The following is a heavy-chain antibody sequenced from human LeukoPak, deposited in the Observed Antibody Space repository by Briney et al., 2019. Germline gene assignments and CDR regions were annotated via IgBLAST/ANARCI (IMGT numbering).Heavy chain of an antibody. J-gene: IGHJ5*02. V-gene: IGHV1-2*02. D-gene: IGHD3-10*01. Sequence: ASVKVSCKASGYTFSDYYLHWVRQAPGLGLEWMGWINPNTGLTNYAQKFRGRITMTRATSNSTAYMDLTSLRSDDTAVYYCAKDPLWYGEGNWFDPWGQGTLVTVSS. CDR2: INPNTGLT. CDR3: AKDPLWYGEGNWFDP. CDR1: GYTFSDYY.